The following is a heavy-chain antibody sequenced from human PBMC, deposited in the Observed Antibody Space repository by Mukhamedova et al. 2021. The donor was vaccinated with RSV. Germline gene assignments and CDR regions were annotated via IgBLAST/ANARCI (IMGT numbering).Heavy chain of an antibody. J-gene: IGHJ4*02. CDR3: ARGYY. CDR2: INHSGST. Sequence: IRQPPGKGLEWIGEINHSGSTNYNPSLKSQVTISVDTSKNQFSLKLSSVTAADTAVYYCARGYYWGQGTLVTVSS. V-gene: IGHV4-34*01.